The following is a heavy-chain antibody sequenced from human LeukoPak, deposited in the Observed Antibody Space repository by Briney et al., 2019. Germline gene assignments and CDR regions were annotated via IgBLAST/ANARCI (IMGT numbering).Heavy chain of an antibody. V-gene: IGHV3-21*01. CDR2: ISSSSSYI. CDR1: GFTFSSYS. CDR3: AKDRADRLVGATQGFDY. J-gene: IGHJ4*02. D-gene: IGHD1-26*01. Sequence: ETGGSLRLSCAASGFTFSSYSMNWVRQAPGKGLEWVSSISSSSSYIYYADSVKGRFTISRDNSKNTLYLQMNSLRAEDTAVYYCAKDRADRLVGATQGFDYWGQGTLVTVSS.